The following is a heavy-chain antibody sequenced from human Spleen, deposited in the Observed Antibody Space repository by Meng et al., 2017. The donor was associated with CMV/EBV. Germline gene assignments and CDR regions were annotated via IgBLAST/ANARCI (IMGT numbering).Heavy chain of an antibody. D-gene: IGHD4-23*01. Sequence: GGSLRLSCAASGFIFSSYDMHWVRQGTGKSLEWVSCIGSAGDTYYSDSVKGRFTLSRDSAMNSLHLQMNSLRAGDTAVYYCARESGGYGMDVWGQGTTVTVSS. CDR1: GFIFSSYD. J-gene: IGHJ6*02. CDR2: IGSAGDT. CDR3: ARESGGYGMDV. V-gene: IGHV3-13*01.